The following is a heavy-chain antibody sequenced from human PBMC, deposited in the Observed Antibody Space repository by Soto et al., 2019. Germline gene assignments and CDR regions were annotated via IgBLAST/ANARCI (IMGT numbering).Heavy chain of an antibody. Sequence: GASVKVSCKASGYTFTIYGISWVLQSPLQWLEWMGWISAYNGNTNYAQKLQGRVTMTTDTSTSTAYMELRSLRSDDTAVYYCATGPPYYYDRGYYYGMDVWGQGTTVTVSS. CDR2: ISAYNGNT. CDR3: ATGPPYYYDRGYYYGMDV. CDR1: GYTFTIYG. V-gene: IGHV1-18*04. J-gene: IGHJ6*02. D-gene: IGHD3-22*01.